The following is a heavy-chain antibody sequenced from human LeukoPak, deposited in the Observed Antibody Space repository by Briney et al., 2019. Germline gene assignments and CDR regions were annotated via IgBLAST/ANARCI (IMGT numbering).Heavy chain of an antibody. D-gene: IGHD3-9*01. V-gene: IGHV1-18*01. J-gene: IGHJ3*02. CDR3: ARSELRYFDWLPHDAFDI. CDR1: GYTFTSYG. Sequence: GASVKVSCKASGYTFTSYGISWVRQAPGQGLEWMGWISAYNGNTNYAQKLQGRVTMTTDTSTSTAYMELRSLRSDDTAVYYCARSELRYFDWLPHDAFDIWGQGTMVTVSS. CDR2: ISAYNGNT.